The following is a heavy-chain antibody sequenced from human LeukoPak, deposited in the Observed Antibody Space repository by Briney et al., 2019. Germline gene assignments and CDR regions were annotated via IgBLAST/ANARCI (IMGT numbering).Heavy chain of an antibody. Sequence: SVKLSCKAAGATFSSYAISWGRQAPGQGLEWMGRIITILGIAKYAPKFQARVTTTADKSTSTAYMELSSLRSEDTAVYYCAKEPGEAGFFRRDGYYDLLHFDYWGQGTLVTVSS. J-gene: IGHJ4*02. D-gene: IGHD5-24*01. CDR2: IITILGIA. V-gene: IGHV1-69*04. CDR1: GATFSSYA. CDR3: AKEPGEAGFFRRDGYYDLLHFDY.